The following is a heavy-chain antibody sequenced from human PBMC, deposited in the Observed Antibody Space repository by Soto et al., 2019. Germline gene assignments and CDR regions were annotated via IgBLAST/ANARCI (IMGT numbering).Heavy chain of an antibody. CDR2: IYYSGST. CDR3: ARISRYYDILTGVLVCMDV. D-gene: IGHD3-9*01. Sequence: PSETLSLTCTVSGGSISSGDYYWSRIRQPPGQGLEWIGYIYYSGSTNYNPSLKSRVTISVDTSKNQFSLKLSSVTAADTAVYYCARISRYYDILTGVLVCMDVWGQGTTVTVSS. J-gene: IGHJ6*02. CDR1: GGSISSGDYY. V-gene: IGHV4-61*08.